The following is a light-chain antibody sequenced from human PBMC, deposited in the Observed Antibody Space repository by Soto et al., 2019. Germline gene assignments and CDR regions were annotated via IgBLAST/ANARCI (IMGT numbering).Light chain of an antibody. CDR2: DVS. J-gene: IGLJ2*01. CDR3: SSYTSSSTLGVV. CDR1: SSDVGGYNY. Sequence: QSALTQPASVSGSPGQSITISCTGTSSDVGGYNYVSWYQQHPGNAPKLMIYDVSNRPSGVSNRFSVSKSGNTASLTISGLQAEDEADYYCSSYTSSSTLGVVFGGGTKLTVL. V-gene: IGLV2-14*01.